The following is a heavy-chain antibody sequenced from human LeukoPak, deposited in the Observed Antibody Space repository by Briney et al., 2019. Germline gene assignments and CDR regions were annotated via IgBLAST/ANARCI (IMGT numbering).Heavy chain of an antibody. D-gene: IGHD5-12*01. CDR1: GYTFTSYA. J-gene: IGHJ4*02. CDR2: INAGNGST. CDR3: ARAMATYYFDY. V-gene: IGHV1-3*01. Sequence: GASVKVSCKASGYTFTSYAMHWVRQAPGQRLEWMGWINAGNGSTKYSQKFQGRVTITRDTSASTAYMELSSLRSEDTAVYYCARAMATYYFDYWGQGTLVTVSS.